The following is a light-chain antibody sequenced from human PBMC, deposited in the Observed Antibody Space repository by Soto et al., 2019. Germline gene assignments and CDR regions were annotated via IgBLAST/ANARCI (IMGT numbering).Light chain of an antibody. CDR2: DAS. V-gene: IGKV3-11*01. CDR1: QSVSSY. CDR3: QQRRNWPNT. J-gene: IGKJ2*01. Sequence: EIVLTQSPATLSLSPGEIATLSCRASQSVSSYLAWYQQKPGQAHRLLIYDASNMATGIPARFSGSGSGTDFTLTISSLESEDFAVYYCQQRRNWPNTFGQGNKLEIK.